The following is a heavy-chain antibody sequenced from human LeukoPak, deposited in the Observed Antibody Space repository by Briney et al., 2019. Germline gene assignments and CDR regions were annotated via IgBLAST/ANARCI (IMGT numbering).Heavy chain of an antibody. CDR3: ARAIHSSGYPPVDY. CDR1: GLTFNNYA. D-gene: IGHD3-22*01. Sequence: GGSLRLSCAASGLTFNNYAMHWVRQAPGKGLEFVSAISSNGESTYYANSVKGRFTISRDNSKNTLYLQMGTLRAEDMAVYYCARAIHSSGYPPVDYWGQGTLVTVSS. V-gene: IGHV3-64*01. CDR2: ISSNGEST. J-gene: IGHJ4*02.